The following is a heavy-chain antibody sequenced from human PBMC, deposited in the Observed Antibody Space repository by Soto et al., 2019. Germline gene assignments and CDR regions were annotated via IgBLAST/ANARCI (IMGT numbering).Heavy chain of an antibody. CDR3: ATDGTLYDSSGYYYVY. CDR2: IIPMFGKA. J-gene: IGHJ4*02. CDR1: GGTFSRYA. D-gene: IGHD3-22*01. Sequence: SVKVSCKASGGTFSRYAISWVRQAPGQGLEWMGGIIPMFGKANCAQKFQGRVTITADESTSTGYMELRSLISEDTAVYYCATDGTLYDSSGYYYVYWGQGTLVTVSS. V-gene: IGHV1-69*13.